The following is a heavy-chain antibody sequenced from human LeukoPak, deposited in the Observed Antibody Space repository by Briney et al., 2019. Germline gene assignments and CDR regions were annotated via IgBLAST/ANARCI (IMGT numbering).Heavy chain of an antibody. CDR3: ARDRYYYGSGSAY. V-gene: IGHV3-20*04. J-gene: IGHJ4*02. D-gene: IGHD3-10*01. CDR2: INWNGGST. CDR1: GVTFDDYG. Sequence: GGSLRLSCAASGVTFDDYGMSRVRQAPGKGLEWVSGINWNGGSTGYADSVKGGFTISRDNAKNSLYLQMNSLRAEDTALYYCARDRYYYGSGSAYWGQGTLVTVSS.